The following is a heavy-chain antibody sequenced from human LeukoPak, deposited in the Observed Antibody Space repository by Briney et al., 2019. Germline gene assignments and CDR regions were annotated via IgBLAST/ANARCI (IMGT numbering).Heavy chain of an antibody. V-gene: IGHV3-43*01. D-gene: IGHD4-17*01. CDR2: ISWDGGRT. CDR1: LFTFDDYT. CDR3: VKDGAWAFVI. Sequence: RGGSLRLSSAGSLFTFDDYTMHWVRQAPRKGLVWVSLISWDGGRTYYADSVKGRFTISRDNTKNSVYLQMSRLSTEDTAFCCCVKDGAWAFVIWGQGKMVTVSS. J-gene: IGHJ3*02.